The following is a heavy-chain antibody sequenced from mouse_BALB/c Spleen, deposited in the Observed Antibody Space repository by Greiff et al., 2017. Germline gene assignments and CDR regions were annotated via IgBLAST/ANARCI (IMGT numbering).Heavy chain of an antibody. CDR1: GYSFTGYY. Sequence: LVKTGASVKISCKASGYSFTGYYMHWVKQSHGKSLEWIGYISCYNGATSYNQKFKGKATFTVDTSSSTAYMQFNSLTSEDSAVYYCARGSTVVAGENYFDYWGQGTTLTVAS. CDR2: ISCYNGAT. CDR3: ARGSTVVAGENYFDY. V-gene: IGHV1S34*01. J-gene: IGHJ2*01. D-gene: IGHD1-1*01.